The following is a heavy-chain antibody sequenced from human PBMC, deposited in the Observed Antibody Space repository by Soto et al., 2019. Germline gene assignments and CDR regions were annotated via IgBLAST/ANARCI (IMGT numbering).Heavy chain of an antibody. V-gene: IGHV3-33*01. Sequence: QVQLVESGGGVVQPGRSLRLSCAASGFTFSSYGMHWVRQAPGKGLEWVAVIWYDGSNKYYADSVKGRFTISRDNSKNTLYLQMNSLRAEDTAVYYCARVSRYCSSTSCPGGDAFDIWGQGKMVTVSS. CDR1: GFTFSSYG. D-gene: IGHD2-2*01. CDR3: ARVSRYCSSTSCPGGDAFDI. CDR2: IWYDGSNK. J-gene: IGHJ3*02.